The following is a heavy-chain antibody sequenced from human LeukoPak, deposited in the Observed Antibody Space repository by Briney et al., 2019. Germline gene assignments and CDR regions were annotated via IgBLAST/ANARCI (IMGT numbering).Heavy chain of an antibody. J-gene: IGHJ4*02. CDR1: GGTFSSYA. CDR2: IIPIFGTA. CDR3: ARELGYYYDSSGYPGIDY. Sequence: GASVKVSCKASGGTFSSYAISWVRQAPGQGLEWMGGIIPIFGTANYAQKFQGRVTMTRDTSTSTVYMELSSLRSEDTAVYYCARELGYYYDSSGYPGIDYWGQGTLVTVSS. D-gene: IGHD3-22*01. V-gene: IGHV1-69*05.